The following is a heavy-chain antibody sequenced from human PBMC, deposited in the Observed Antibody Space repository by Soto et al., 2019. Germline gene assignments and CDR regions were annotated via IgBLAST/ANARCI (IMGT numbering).Heavy chain of an antibody. CDR2: INPNSGGT. V-gene: IGHV1-2*02. D-gene: IGHD6-13*01. CDR1: SGYY. CDR3: ARGWGIAAPGPNWFDP. Sequence: SGYYLHWVRQAPGQGPEWMGWINPNSGGTKYVQKFQGRVTMTRDTSISTVYLELSRLRSDDRAVYYCARGWGIAAPGPNWFDPWGQGTLVTVSS. J-gene: IGHJ5*02.